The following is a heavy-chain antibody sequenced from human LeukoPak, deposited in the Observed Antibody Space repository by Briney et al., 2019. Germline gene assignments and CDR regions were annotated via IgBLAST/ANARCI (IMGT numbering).Heavy chain of an antibody. V-gene: IGHV3-21*01. J-gene: IGHJ3*02. CDR3: ARDAYNWNYVAFDI. D-gene: IGHD1-7*01. CDR1: GFTFSNAW. Sequence: GSLRLSCAASGFTFSNAWMSWVRQAPGKGLEWVSSISSSSSYIYYADSVKGRFTISRDNAKNSLYLQMNSLRAEDTAVYYCARDAYNWNYVAFDIWGQGTMVTVSS. CDR2: ISSSSSYI.